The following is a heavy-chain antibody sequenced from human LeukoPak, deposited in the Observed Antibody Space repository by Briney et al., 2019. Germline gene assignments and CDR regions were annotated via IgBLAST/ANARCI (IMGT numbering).Heavy chain of an antibody. CDR1: GFTFSSYA. V-gene: IGHV3-23*01. D-gene: IGHD3-22*01. J-gene: IGHJ4*02. CDR3: ARDKSSGYYYFDY. CDR2: INAPGGST. Sequence: GGSLRLSCAASGFTFSSYAMSWVRQAPGKGLEWVSAINAPGGSTYYADSVKGRFTISRDNSKNTLYLQMNSLRAEDTALYYCARDKSSGYYYFDYWGQGTLVTVSS.